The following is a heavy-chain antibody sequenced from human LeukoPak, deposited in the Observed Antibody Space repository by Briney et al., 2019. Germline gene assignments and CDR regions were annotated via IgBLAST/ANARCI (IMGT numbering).Heavy chain of an antibody. J-gene: IGHJ4*02. D-gene: IGHD2-15*01. Sequence: SQTLSLTCTVSGGSISSGAHYWSWIRQHPGKGLEWIGYISYSGSTYSHPSLKSRVTISVDTSKNQFSLKLSSVTAADTAVYYCAKVGYVNADYWGQGTLVTVSS. CDR3: AKVGYVNADY. CDR1: GGSISSGAHY. CDR2: ISYSGST. V-gene: IGHV4-31*03.